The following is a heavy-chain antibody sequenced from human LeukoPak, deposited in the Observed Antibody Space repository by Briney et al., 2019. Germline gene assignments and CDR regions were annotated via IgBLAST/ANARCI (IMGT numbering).Heavy chain of an antibody. D-gene: IGHD6-13*01. J-gene: IGHJ4*02. CDR1: GFTFSNAW. V-gene: IGHV3-15*01. CDR2: IKSKTDGGTT. Sequence: GGSLRLSCAASGFTFSNAWMSWVRQAPGEGLEWVGRIKSKTDGGTTDYAAPVKGRFTISRDDSKNTLYLQMNSLKTEDTAVYYCTTAGIAAAAFDYWGQGTLVTVSS. CDR3: TTAGIAAAAFDY.